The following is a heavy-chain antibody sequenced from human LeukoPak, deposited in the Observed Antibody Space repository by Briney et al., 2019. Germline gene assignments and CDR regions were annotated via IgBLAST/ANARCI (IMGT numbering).Heavy chain of an antibody. D-gene: IGHD1-1*01. Sequence: PSETKSLTSAVDAGSFSGYYWSWVRQPPGNGLEWSGEINHIGSTNYDPSFQSRVTISVDTSKNQFSLELSSVTAADTAVYYCAKVRRRYTEYFQHWGQGTLVTVSS. CDR1: AGSFSGYY. CDR3: AKVRRRYTEYFQH. V-gene: IGHV4-34*01. CDR2: INHIGST. J-gene: IGHJ1*01.